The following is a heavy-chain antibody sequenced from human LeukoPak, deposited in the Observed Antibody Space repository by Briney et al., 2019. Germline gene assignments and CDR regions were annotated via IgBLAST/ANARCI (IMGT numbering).Heavy chain of an antibody. J-gene: IGHJ5*02. V-gene: IGHV1-18*01. D-gene: IGHD3-3*01. Sequence: ASVKVSCKASGYTFTSYGISWVRQAPGQGLEWMGWISAYNGNTNYAQKFQGRVTITADESTSTAYMELSSLRSEDTAVYYRARDRKRFLEWLSSSNWFDPWGQGTLVTVSS. CDR2: ISAYNGNT. CDR1: GYTFTSYG. CDR3: ARDRKRFLEWLSSSNWFDP.